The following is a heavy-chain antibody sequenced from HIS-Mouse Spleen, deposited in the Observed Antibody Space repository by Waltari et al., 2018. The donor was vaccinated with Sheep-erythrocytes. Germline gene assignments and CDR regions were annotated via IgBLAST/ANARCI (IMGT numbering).Heavy chain of an antibody. V-gene: IGHV5-51*03. Sequence: EVQLVQSGAEVKKPGKSLKISCKGSGYSFTSYWIGWVRERPGKGREWRVIIYPGDSDTRYSPSFQGQVTISSVKSLSTAYLQWSSLKASDTAMYYCARCPVFRFLEWLPTDAFDIWGKGTMVTVSS. CDR1: GYSFTSYW. J-gene: IGHJ3*02. CDR3: ARCPVFRFLEWLPTDAFDI. CDR2: IYPGDSDT. D-gene: IGHD3-3*01.